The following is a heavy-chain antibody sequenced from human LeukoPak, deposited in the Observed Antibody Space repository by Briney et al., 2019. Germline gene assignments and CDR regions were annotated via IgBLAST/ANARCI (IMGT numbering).Heavy chain of an antibody. CDR1: GFTFSSYA. CDR3: AKIAGSNRSFDF. V-gene: IGHV3-23*01. Sequence: GGPLRLSCAASGFTFSSYAMTWVRQAPGKGLQWVSTLTDSGGNTAYADSVKGRFTISRDNSKNSLYLQMSSLKAEDTAVYYCAKIAGSNRSFDFWGQGTLVTVSS. CDR2: LTDSGGNT. J-gene: IGHJ4*02. D-gene: IGHD1-14*01.